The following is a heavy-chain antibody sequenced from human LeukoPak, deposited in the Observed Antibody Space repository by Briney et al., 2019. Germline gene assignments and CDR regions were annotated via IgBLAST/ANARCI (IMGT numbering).Heavy chain of an antibody. D-gene: IGHD3-10*01. J-gene: IGHJ6*03. V-gene: IGHV4-34*01. CDR1: GGSFSGYY. Sequence: SETLSLTCAVYGGSFSGYYWSWIHQPPGKGLEWIGEINHSGSTNYNPSLKSRVTISVDTSKNQFSLKLSSVTAADTAVYYCARGRSYYGSGSYYYYYMDVWGKGTTVTVSS. CDR3: ARGRSYYGSGSYYYYYMDV. CDR2: INHSGST.